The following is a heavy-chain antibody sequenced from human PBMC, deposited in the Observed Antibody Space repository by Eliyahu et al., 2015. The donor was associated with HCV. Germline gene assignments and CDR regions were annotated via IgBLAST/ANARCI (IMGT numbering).Heavy chain of an antibody. CDR2: IGTAGDT. V-gene: IGHV3-13*01. Sequence: EVQLVESGGGLVQPGGSLRLSCAASGFXFSSYDMHWVRQATGKGLEWVSAIGTAGDTYYPGSVKGRFTISRENAKNSLYLQMNSLRAGDTAVYYCARSLWLRNYYYMDVWGKGTTVTVSS. CDR3: ARSLWLRNYYYMDV. CDR1: GFXFSSYD. J-gene: IGHJ6*03. D-gene: IGHD5-18*01.